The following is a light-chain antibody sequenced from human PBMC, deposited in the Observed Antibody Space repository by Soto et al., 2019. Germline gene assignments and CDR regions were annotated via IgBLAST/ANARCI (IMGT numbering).Light chain of an antibody. CDR2: DDR. V-gene: IGLV3-21*02. Sequence: YELTQPPSVSVAPGQTARIPCGGNNIGSKGVHWYQQSPGLAPVLVVYDDRDRPSGIPERFSGSNSGNTATLTISRVEAGDEADYYCQVWDSSSDHVVFGGGTKLTVL. J-gene: IGLJ2*01. CDR3: QVWDSSSDHVV. CDR1: NIGSKG.